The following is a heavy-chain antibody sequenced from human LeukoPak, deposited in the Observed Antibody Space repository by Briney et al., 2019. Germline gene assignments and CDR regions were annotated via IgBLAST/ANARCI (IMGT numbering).Heavy chain of an antibody. Sequence: QPGESLRLSCVASGVSISGQWMNWVRQAPGQGLEWVANIKHDGSEEYYVDSVKGRFTNSRDDGRNSVSLQMNSVRAEDTAVYYCGYTNNFYHWGQGTLVVVSS. D-gene: IGHD3-16*02. J-gene: IGHJ4*02. CDR3: GYTNNFYH. CDR2: IKHDGSEE. V-gene: IGHV3-7*01. CDR1: GVSISGQW.